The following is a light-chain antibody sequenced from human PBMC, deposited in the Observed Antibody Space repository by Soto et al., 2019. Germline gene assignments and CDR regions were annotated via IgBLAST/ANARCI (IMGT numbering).Light chain of an antibody. J-gene: IGKJ4*01. V-gene: IGKV1-27*01. Sequence: DFQMTQSPSSLSASVGDRVTITCRASQSISTYLAWYQQKPGKAPKLLIRGVSSLQRGVPSRFSGSGSGTEFTLTISHLQPEDVATYYCQKYNTAPLTFGGGTKVDIK. CDR2: GVS. CDR3: QKYNTAPLT. CDR1: QSISTY.